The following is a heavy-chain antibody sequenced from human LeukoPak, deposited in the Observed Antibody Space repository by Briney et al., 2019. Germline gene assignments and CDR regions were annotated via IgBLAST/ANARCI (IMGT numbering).Heavy chain of an antibody. CDR2: ISAYNGNT. J-gene: IGHJ4*02. V-gene: IGHV1-18*01. CDR3: ARRDAGWFGELSQIDY. D-gene: IGHD3-10*01. CDR1: GYTFTSYG. Sequence: ASVKVSCKASGYTFTSYGINWVRQAPGQGLEWMGWISAYNGNTNYAQKLQGRVTMTTDTSTSTAYMELRSLRSDDTAVYYCARRDAGWFGELSQIDYWGQGTLVTVSS.